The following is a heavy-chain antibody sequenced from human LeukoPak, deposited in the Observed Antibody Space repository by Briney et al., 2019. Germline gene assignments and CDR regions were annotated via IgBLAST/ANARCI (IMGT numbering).Heavy chain of an antibody. CDR2: IYYGENT. V-gene: IGHV4-39*01. D-gene: IGHD6-19*01. CDR3: ARADSSGWIGFDY. CDR1: GDSISSGPYY. Sequence: SETLSLTCTVSGDSISSGPYYWGWIRQPPGKGLEWIGNIYYGENTYYNPSLKSRVTISIDTSNNQFSLQLRSVTAADTAVYYCARADSSGWIGFDYWGQGTLVTVSS. J-gene: IGHJ4*02.